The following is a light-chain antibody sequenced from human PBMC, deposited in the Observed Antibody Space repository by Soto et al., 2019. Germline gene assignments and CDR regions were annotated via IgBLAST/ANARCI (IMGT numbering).Light chain of an antibody. CDR2: GAS. CDR3: QQYGSSPLT. J-gene: IGKJ4*01. CDR1: QSVSSSY. Sequence: EIVMTQSPATLSLSPGDRATISCRASQSVSSSYLAWYQQKPGQAPRLLIYGASSRATGIPDRFSGSGSGTDFTLTISRLEREDFAVYYCQQYGSSPLTFGGGTKVEIK. V-gene: IGKV3-20*01.